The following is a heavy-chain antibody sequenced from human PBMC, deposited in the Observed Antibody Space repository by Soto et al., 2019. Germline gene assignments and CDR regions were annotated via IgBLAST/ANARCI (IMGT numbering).Heavy chain of an antibody. Sequence: GGSLRLSCAASGFAITNNGMNWVRQAPGKGMEWISFISLGDSFVYYTDSVKGRFTVSRDNSKNTLYLQMNSLRPEDTAVYYCTKDQTRNLNHGDYYYYVMDLCGQGTTVPVSS. CDR3: TKDQTRNLNHGDYYYYVMDL. CDR2: ISLGDSFV. V-gene: IGHV3-23*01. J-gene: IGHJ6*02. CDR1: GFAITNNG.